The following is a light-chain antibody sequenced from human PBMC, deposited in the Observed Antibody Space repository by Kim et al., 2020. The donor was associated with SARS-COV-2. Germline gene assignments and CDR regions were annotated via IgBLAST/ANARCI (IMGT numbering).Light chain of an antibody. Sequence: QSVLTQPPSASGTPGQTVTISCSGGSSDIGNNYVSWYQKLPGAAPKLLIYSDSLRPSGVPDRFSGSKSGTSASLAISELRSEDEGDYYCATWDDTLSGPVFGEGTKVTVL. CDR3: ATWDDTLSGPV. CDR2: SDS. CDR1: SSDIGNNY. V-gene: IGLV1-47*02. J-gene: IGLJ2*01.